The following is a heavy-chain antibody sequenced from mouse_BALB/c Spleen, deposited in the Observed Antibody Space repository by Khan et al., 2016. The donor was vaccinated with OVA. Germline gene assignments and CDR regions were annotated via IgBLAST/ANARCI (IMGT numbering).Heavy chain of an antibody. CDR2: IYPGDGRT. CDR3: AISYYGTFWYFDV. Sequence: QVQLKESGPELVKPGASVKMSCKASGFTLMSYYIHWVKQRPGQGLEWIGWIYPGDGRTKYNENFKGKTTLTADKSSSTAYMLLSSLTSEDSAIXFCAISYYGTFWYFDVWGAGTTVTVSS. D-gene: IGHD1-1*01. V-gene: IGHV1S56*01. CDR1: GFTLMSYY. J-gene: IGHJ1*01.